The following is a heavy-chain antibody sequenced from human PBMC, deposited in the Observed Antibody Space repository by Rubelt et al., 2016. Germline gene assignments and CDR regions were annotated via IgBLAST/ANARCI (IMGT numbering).Heavy chain of an antibody. V-gene: IGHV3-23*01. J-gene: IGHJ3*02. D-gene: IGHD3-10*01. Sequence: RTYYADSVKARFTISRDNSKNTLYLQKNSLRAEDTAVYYCAKGHSLSDAFDIWGQGTMVTVSS. CDR2: RT. CDR3: AKGHSLSDAFDI.